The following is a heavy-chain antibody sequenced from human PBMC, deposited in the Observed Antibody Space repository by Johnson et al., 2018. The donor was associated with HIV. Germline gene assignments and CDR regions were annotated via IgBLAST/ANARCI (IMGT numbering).Heavy chain of an antibody. D-gene: IGHD1-7*01. J-gene: IGHJ3*02. Sequence: QVQLVESGGGLVKPGGSLRLSCAASEFILSDYYMSWVRQAPEKGLEWISYISGSGSTIYYADSVKGRFTIYRDTAKNSLYLQMNSLRDVDTAVYYCAKDGTMTWAFDIWGQGTMVTVSS. V-gene: IGHV3-11*01. CDR1: EFILSDYY. CDR3: AKDGTMTWAFDI. CDR2: ISGSGSTI.